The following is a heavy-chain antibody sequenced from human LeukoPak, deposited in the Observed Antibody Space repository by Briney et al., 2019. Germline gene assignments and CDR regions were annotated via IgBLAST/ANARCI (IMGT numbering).Heavy chain of an antibody. D-gene: IGHD3-10*01. CDR2: INPNSGGT. Sequence: ASVKVSCKASGYTFTGYYVHWVRQAPGQGLEWMGWINPNSGGTNYAQKFQGRVTMTRDTSISTAYMEPSRLRSDDTAVYYCARDTRLLWFGELSYGMDVWGQGTTVTVSS. CDR3: ARDTRLLWFGELSYGMDV. CDR1: GYTFTGYY. V-gene: IGHV1-2*02. J-gene: IGHJ6*02.